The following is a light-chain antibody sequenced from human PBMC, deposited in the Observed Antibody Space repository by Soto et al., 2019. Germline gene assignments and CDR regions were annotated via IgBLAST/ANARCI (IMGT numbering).Light chain of an antibody. CDR3: SSYTSSNSNV. CDR1: SSDVGGSNY. CDR2: DVT. V-gene: IGLV2-14*01. Sequence: QSALTQPASVSGSLGQSITISCTGTSSDVGGSNYVSWYQQFPGKAPKLMISDVTNRPSGVSNRFSGSKSGNTASLTISGLQVEDEADYYCSSYTSSNSNVFGTGTKLTVL. J-gene: IGLJ1*01.